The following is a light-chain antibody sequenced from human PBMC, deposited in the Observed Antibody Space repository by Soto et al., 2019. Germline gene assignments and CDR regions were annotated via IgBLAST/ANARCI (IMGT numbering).Light chain of an antibody. CDR3: SSYTSSSTVV. V-gene: IGLV2-14*01. Sequence: QSVLTQPASVSGSPGQSITISCTGTSSDVGGYSYVSWYQQHPGKAPKLMIYDVNNRPSGVSNRFSGSKSGNTASLTISGLQAEDEADYYCSSYTSSSTVVFGGGTKVTVL. CDR1: SSDVGGYSY. J-gene: IGLJ3*02. CDR2: DVN.